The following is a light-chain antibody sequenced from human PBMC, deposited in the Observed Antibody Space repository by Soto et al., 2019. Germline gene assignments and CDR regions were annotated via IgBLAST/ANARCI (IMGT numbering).Light chain of an antibody. CDR2: DAS. V-gene: IGKV1-5*01. J-gene: IGKJ4*01. CDR1: QSISSW. CDR3: QQYNSYPFT. Sequence: GDRVTITCRASQSISSWLAWYQQKPGKAPKLLIYDASSLESGVPSRFSGSGSGTEFTLTISSLQPDDFATYDCQQYNSYPFTFGGGTKVEIK.